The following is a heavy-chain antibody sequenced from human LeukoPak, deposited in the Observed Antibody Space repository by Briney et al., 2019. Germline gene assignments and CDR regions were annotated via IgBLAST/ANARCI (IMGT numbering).Heavy chain of an antibody. CDR1: GFTFSNYD. CDR3: AKGAGGSYGPYYFDS. CDR2: IDTVGDT. V-gene: IGHV3-13*01. D-gene: IGHD1-26*01. Sequence: PGGSLRLSCAASGFTFSNYDMHWVRQATGQGLEWVSGIDTVGDTYYPDSVKGRFTISRDNVNKLFYLQMSSLRVEDTAFYFCAKGAGGSYGPYYFDSWGQGILVTVSS. J-gene: IGHJ4*02.